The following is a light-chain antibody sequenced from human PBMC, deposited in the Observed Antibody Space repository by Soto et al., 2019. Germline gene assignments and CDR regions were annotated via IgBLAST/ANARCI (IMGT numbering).Light chain of an antibody. CDR3: QQYYSYPPT. CDR1: QGISSY. V-gene: IGKV1-8*01. CDR2: AAS. Sequence: AIRMTQSPSSFSASTGDRVTITCRASQGISSYLAWYQQKPGKAPKLLLYAASTLQSGVPSRFSGSGSGTDFTLTISSLQSEDFATYYCQQYYSYPPTCGQRTKLEIK. J-gene: IGKJ2*01.